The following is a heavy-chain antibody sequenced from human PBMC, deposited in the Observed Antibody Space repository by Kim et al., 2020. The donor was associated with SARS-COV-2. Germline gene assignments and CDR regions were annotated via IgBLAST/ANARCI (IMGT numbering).Heavy chain of an antibody. J-gene: IGHJ4*02. Sequence: GGSLRLSCAASGFTFSSYGMHWVRQAPGKGLEWVAVIWYDGSNKYYADSVKGRFTISRDNSKNTLYLQMNSLRAEDTAVYYCARDGVSGSYLDYWGQGTLVTVSS. CDR1: GFTFSSYG. V-gene: IGHV3-33*01. CDR3: ARDGVSGSYLDY. D-gene: IGHD1-26*01. CDR2: IWYDGSNK.